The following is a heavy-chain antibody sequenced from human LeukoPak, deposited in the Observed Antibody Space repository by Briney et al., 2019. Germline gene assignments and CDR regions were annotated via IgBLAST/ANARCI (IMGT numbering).Heavy chain of an antibody. J-gene: IGHJ4*02. CDR2: ISSSSSYI. CDR3: ASSRTYSSSLYYDY. CDR1: GFTFSSYS. D-gene: IGHD6-6*01. V-gene: IGHV3-21*01. Sequence: GGSLRLSCAASGFTFSSYSMNWVRQAPGKGLEWVSSISSSSSYIYYADSVRGRFTISRDNAKNSLYLQMNSLRAEDTAVYYCASSRTYSSSLYYDYWGQGTLVTVSS.